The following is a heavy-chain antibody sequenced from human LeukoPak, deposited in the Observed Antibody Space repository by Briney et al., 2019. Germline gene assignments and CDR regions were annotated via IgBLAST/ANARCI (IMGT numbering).Heavy chain of an antibody. CDR3: ARLGYVETTVATPIKYYFAMDV. Sequence: SETLSLTCALSGGSISSRNWWSWVRQPPGKGLEWIWEIYHSGSTNYNPSLKSRVTILVDESKNHFSLRLSSLTDADTAVYYCARLGYVETTVATPIKYYFAMDVWGQGTTVTVSS. CDR1: GGSISSRNW. V-gene: IGHV4-4*02. CDR2: IYHSGST. D-gene: IGHD4-23*01. J-gene: IGHJ6*02.